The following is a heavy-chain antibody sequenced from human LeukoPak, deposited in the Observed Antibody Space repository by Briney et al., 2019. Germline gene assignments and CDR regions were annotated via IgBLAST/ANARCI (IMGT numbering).Heavy chain of an antibody. D-gene: IGHD3-22*01. J-gene: IGHJ4*01. CDR3: ARGYDTTGYFSY. CDR1: GYTFTNYT. Sequence: ASVTVSCTASGYTFTNYTLNWVRQAPGQGLEWMGWINTDTGNPTYAQGFIGRFVFSLDTSVTTAYLQISSLKAEDTAVYFCARGYDTTGYFSYWGQEPWSPSPQ. CDR2: INTDTGNP. V-gene: IGHV7-4-1*02.